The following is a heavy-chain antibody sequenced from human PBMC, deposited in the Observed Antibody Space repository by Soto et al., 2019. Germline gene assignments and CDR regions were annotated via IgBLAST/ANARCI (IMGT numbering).Heavy chain of an antibody. CDR1: GFTFSTYA. CDR2: ISGSGSNT. V-gene: IGHV3-23*01. D-gene: IGHD1-26*01. Sequence: EVQLLESGGGLVQPGGSLRLSCAASGFTFSTYAMSWVRQAPGKGLEWVSAISGSGSNTYYADSGKGRFTISRDDSKSTLYLQMNSLRAEDTAVYYCARDPSHSYYTLFYYFDYWGQGTLVTVSS. CDR3: ARDPSHSYYTLFYYFDY. J-gene: IGHJ4*02.